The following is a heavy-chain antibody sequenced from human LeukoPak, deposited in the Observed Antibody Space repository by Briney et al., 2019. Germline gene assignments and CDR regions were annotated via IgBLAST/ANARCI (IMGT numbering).Heavy chain of an antibody. CDR2: IHYSGST. Sequence: SETLSLTCTVSGGSISSSSYYWGWIRQPPGKGLEWIGSIHYSGSTYFNPSLKSRVTIFVDTSKNRFSLKLSSVTAADTAVYYCARGLDSYDSSGQFVYWGQGTLVTVSS. D-gene: IGHD3-22*01. J-gene: IGHJ4*02. V-gene: IGHV4-39*01. CDR3: ARGLDSYDSSGQFVY. CDR1: GGSISSSSYY.